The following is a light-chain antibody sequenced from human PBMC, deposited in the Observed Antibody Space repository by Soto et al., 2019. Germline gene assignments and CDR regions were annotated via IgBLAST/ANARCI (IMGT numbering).Light chain of an antibody. J-gene: IGKJ5*01. CDR3: QQFDNLPIT. CDR2: AAS. CDR1: QGISNY. V-gene: IGKV1-27*01. Sequence: DIQMTQSPSSLTASVGDRVTITCRASQGISNYLAWYQQKPGKVPKPLIYAASTLQSGVPSRFSGSASGTDFTFTISSLQPEDIATYYCQQFDNLPITFGQGTRLENK.